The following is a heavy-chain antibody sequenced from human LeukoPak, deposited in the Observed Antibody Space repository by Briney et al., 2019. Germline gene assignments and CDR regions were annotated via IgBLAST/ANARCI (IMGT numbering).Heavy chain of an antibody. CDR2: IYYSGST. J-gene: IGHJ4*02. V-gene: IGHV4-39*01. Sequence: GSLRLSCTASGFTFSNYDMTWVRQPPGKGLEWIGSIYYSGSTYYNPSLKSRVTISVNTSKNQFSLKLSSVTAADTTVYYCARQGGFWSGYIDYWGQGALVTVSS. D-gene: IGHD3-3*01. CDR1: GFTFSNYD. CDR3: ARQGGFWSGYIDY.